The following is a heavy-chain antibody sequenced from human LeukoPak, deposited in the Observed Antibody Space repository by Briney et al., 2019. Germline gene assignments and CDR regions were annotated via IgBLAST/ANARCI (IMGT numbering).Heavy chain of an antibody. CDR1: GFTFSSYS. J-gene: IGHJ4*02. CDR3: AKTSVGEGRIIASGYFDK. V-gene: IGHV3-48*01. Sequence: GGSLRLSCAASGFTFSSYSMNWVRQAPGKGLDWVSYITSSSTTIYYADSVKGRFTISRDNSKNTLYLQMNSLRAEDTAVYYCAKTSVGEGRIIASGYFDKWGQGTLVTVSS. CDR2: ITSSSTTI. D-gene: IGHD2-15*01.